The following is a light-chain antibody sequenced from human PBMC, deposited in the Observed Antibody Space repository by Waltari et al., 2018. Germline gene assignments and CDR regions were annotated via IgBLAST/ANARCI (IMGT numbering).Light chain of an antibody. J-gene: IGKJ4*01. CDR3: QQYDSYPLT. CDR2: KAS. CDR1: QRISSW. Sequence: DIQMTQYPSTLTAYVGDRGTITCRASQRISSWLAWHQQKAGKAPKLLIYKASNLESGVPSRFSGSGSGTEFTLTISSLQPDDVATYFCQQYDSYPLTFGGGTKVQIK. V-gene: IGKV1-5*03.